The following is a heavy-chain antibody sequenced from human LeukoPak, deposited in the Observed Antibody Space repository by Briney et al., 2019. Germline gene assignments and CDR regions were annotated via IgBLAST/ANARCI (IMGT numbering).Heavy chain of an antibody. CDR2: IYSGGST. Sequence: PGGSLRLSCAASGFTVSSNYMSWVRQAPGKGLEWVSVIYSGGSTYYADSVKGRFTISRDNSKNTLYLQMNSLRAEDTAVYYCARLGYSSGGSCYHSGLDYWGQGTLVTVSS. CDR1: GFTVSSNY. D-gene: IGHD2-15*01. CDR3: ARLGYSSGGSCYHSGLDY. J-gene: IGHJ4*02. V-gene: IGHV3-66*01.